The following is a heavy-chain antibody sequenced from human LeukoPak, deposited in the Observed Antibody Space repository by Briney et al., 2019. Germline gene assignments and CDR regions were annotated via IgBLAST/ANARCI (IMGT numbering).Heavy chain of an antibody. J-gene: IGHJ4*02. V-gene: IGHV1-69*13. D-gene: IGHD2-15*01. Sequence: SVKVSCKASGGTFSSYAIRWVRQAPGQGVEWMGGIIPIFGTANYAQKFQGRVTITADESTSTAYMELSSLRSEDTAVYYCARVNDCSGGSCYPDFDYWGQGTLVTVSS. CDR1: GGTFSSYA. CDR3: ARVNDCSGGSCYPDFDY. CDR2: IIPIFGTA.